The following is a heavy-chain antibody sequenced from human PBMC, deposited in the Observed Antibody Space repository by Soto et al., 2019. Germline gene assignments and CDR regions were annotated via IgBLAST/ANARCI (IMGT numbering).Heavy chain of an antibody. D-gene: IGHD2-15*01. V-gene: IGHV3-23*01. Sequence: GGSLRLSCAASGFTFSSYAMSWVRQAPGKGLEWVSAISGSGGSTYYADSVKGRFTISRDNSKNTLYLQMNSLRAEDTAVYYCAKGYCSGGSCYSAPFDYRGQGTLVTVSS. CDR1: GFTFSSYA. J-gene: IGHJ4*02. CDR3: AKGYCSGGSCYSAPFDY. CDR2: ISGSGGST.